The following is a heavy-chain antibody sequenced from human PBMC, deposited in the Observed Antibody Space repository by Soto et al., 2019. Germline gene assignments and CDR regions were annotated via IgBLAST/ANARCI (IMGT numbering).Heavy chain of an antibody. CDR3: TRVVAAPGSNWFDP. CDR2: IRSKAYGGTT. Sequence: GGSLRLSCTASGFTFGDYAMSWVRRAPGKGLEWVGFIRSKAYGGTTEYAASVKGRFTISRDDSKSIAYLQMNSLKTEDKAVYYCTRVVAAPGSNWFDPWGQGTLVTVSS. J-gene: IGHJ5*02. D-gene: IGHD6-6*01. V-gene: IGHV3-49*04. CDR1: GFTFGDYA.